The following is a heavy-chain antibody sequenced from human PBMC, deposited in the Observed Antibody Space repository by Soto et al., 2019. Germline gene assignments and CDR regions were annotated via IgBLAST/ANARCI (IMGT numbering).Heavy chain of an antibody. CDR1: GGSFSKFA. Sequence: QVQLVQSGTEVKTPGSSVKVSCKASGGSFSKFAINWVRQAPGQGLEWMGGIIRTLGTTDYAHKFQGRVTITADEATRTAYMELSGLRSEDTAVYYCARDDATHCGDDCYRYFYYGMDVWGQGTTVTVSS. V-gene: IGHV1-69*01. CDR3: ARDDATHCGDDCYRYFYYGMDV. J-gene: IGHJ6*02. CDR2: IIRTLGTT. D-gene: IGHD2-21*02.